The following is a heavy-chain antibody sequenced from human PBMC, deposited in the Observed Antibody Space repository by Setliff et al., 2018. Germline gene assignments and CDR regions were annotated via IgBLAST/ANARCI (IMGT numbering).Heavy chain of an antibody. D-gene: IGHD1-7*01. CDR3: ARHRTITVTTTNYYLHMDF. J-gene: IGHJ4*02. Sequence: PSETLSLTCTVSGGSMTYYYWSWVRQPPGKGLEWIGNVFHGESTSYNPSLKSRVTISVDTSKNQVSLKVRSVTAADTAVYFSARHRTITVTTTNYYLHMDFWGQGTPVTVSS. V-gene: IGHV4-59*08. CDR1: GGSMTYYY. CDR2: VFHGEST.